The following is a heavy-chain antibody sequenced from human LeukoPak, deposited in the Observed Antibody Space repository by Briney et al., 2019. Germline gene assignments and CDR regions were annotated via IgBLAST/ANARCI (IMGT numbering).Heavy chain of an antibody. CDR2: INPSGGST. D-gene: IGHD2-2*01. CDR1: GYTFTSYY. CDR3: ATGVVVVPAMDAFDI. V-gene: IGHV1-46*01. Sequence: ASVKVSCKASGYTFTSYYMHWVRQAPGQGLEWMGIINPSGGSTSYGQKFQGRVTMTRDTSTSTVYMELSSLRSEDTAVYYCATGVVVVPAMDAFDIWGQGTMVTVSS. J-gene: IGHJ3*02.